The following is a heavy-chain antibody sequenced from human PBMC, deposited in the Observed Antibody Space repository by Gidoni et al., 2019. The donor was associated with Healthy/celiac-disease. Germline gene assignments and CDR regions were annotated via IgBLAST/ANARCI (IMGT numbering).Heavy chain of an antibody. Sequence: EVQLLESGGGLVQPGGSLRLYCAASGVTFSSYAMSWVRQAPGKGLEWVSAISGSGGSTYYADSVKGRFTISRDNSKNTLYLQMNSLRAEDTAVYYCAKDRAISYYYGMDVWGQGTTVTVSS. CDR2: ISGSGGST. CDR3: AKDRAISYYYGMDV. V-gene: IGHV3-23*01. CDR1: GVTFSSYA. J-gene: IGHJ6*02. D-gene: IGHD2-2*01.